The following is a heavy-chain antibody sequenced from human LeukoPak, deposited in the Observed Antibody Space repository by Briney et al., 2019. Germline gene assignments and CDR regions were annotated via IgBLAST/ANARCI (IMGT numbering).Heavy chain of an antibody. D-gene: IGHD6-6*01. CDR3: ARGLAARRGAFDI. CDR1: GFTFGDYA. Sequence: GGSLRLSCTASGFTFGDYAMSWVRQAPGKGLEWVGFIRSKAYGGTTEYAASVKGRFTISRDNAKNSLYLQMNSLRAEDTAVYYCARGLAARRGAFDIWGQGTMVTVSS. J-gene: IGHJ3*02. V-gene: IGHV3-49*04. CDR2: IRSKAYGGTT.